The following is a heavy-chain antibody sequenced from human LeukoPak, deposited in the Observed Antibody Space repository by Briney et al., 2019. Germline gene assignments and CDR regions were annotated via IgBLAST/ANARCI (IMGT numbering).Heavy chain of an antibody. D-gene: IGHD3-10*01. CDR2: FDPEDGET. Sequence: ASVKVSCKVSGYTLTELSMHWVRQAPGKGLEWMGGFDPEDGETIYAQNFQGRVTMTEDTSTDTAYMELSSLRSEDTAVYYCATESSFLRGVIRDLNWFDPWGQGTLVTVSS. CDR1: GYTLTELS. CDR3: ATESSFLRGVIRDLNWFDP. V-gene: IGHV1-24*01. J-gene: IGHJ5*02.